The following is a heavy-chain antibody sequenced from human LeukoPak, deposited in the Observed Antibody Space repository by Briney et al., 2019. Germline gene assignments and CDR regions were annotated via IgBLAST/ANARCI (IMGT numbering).Heavy chain of an antibody. CDR2: IWYDGSNK. CDR3: ARDSSYCSSTSCFGALFDY. J-gene: IGHJ4*02. Sequence: PGRSLRLSCAASGFTFSSYGMHWVRQAPGKGLEWVAVIWYDGSNKYYADSVKGRFTISRDNSKNTLYLQMNSLRAEDTAVYYCARDSSYCSSTSCFGALFDYWGQGTLVTVSS. V-gene: IGHV3-33*01. D-gene: IGHD2-2*01. CDR1: GFTFSSYG.